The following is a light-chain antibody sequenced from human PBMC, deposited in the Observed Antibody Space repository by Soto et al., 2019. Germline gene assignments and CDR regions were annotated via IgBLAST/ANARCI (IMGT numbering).Light chain of an antibody. J-gene: IGKJ1*01. V-gene: IGKV1-39*01. Sequence: DIQMTQSPSSLSASVGDRVTISCRASQTITTFLSWYQQKPGKAPKLLIYAATSLQSGVPSRFSGSGSGTEFTLTISSLQPEDFATYYCQQSYSTLWTFGPGTRVEIK. CDR1: QTITTF. CDR2: AAT. CDR3: QQSYSTLWT.